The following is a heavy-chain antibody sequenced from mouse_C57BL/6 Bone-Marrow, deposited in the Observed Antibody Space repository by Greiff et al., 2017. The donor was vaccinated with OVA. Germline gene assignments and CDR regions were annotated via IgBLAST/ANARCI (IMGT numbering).Heavy chain of an antibody. D-gene: IGHD1-1*02. CDR1: GYTFTDYE. Sequence: QVQLQQSGAELVRPGASVTLSCKASGYTFTDYEMHWVKQTPVHGLEWIGAIDPETGGTAYNQKFKGKAILTSDKSSSTAYMELRSLTSEDSAVYYCTREGFLWDYWGQGTTLTVSS. CDR2: IDPETGGT. CDR3: TREGFLWDY. V-gene: IGHV1-15*01. J-gene: IGHJ2*01.